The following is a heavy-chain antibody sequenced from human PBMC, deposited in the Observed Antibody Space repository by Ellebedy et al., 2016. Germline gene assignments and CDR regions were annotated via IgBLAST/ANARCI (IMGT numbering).Heavy chain of an antibody. V-gene: IGHV4-59*12. CDR2: IYYSGST. CDR3: ARGSGSYLGAFDI. J-gene: IGHJ3*02. CDR1: GGSISSYY. D-gene: IGHD1-26*01. Sequence: SETLSLTXTVSGGSISSYYWSWIRQPPGKGLEWIGYIYYSGSTNYNPSLKSRVTISVDTSKNQFSLKLSSVTAADTAVYYCARGSGSYLGAFDIWGQGTMVTVSS.